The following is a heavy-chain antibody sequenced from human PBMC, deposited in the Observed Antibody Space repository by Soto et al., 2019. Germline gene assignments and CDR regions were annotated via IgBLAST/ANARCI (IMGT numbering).Heavy chain of an antibody. Sequence: QITLKESGPTLVKPTQTLTLTCTFSGFSLSTSGVGVGWIRQPPGKALEWLALIYWDDDKRYSPSLKSRLTITKDTSKNQLVLTITNMDPVDTATYYCAHSASYYGDYEARDWFDPWGQGTLVTVSS. CDR1: GFSLSTSGVG. V-gene: IGHV2-5*02. J-gene: IGHJ5*02. D-gene: IGHD4-17*01. CDR2: IYWDDDK. CDR3: AHSASYYGDYEARDWFDP.